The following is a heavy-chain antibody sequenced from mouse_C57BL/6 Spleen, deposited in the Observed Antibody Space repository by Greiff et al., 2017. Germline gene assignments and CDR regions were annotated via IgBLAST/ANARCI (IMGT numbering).Heavy chain of an antibody. CDR3: ARSAHIYYYGSSYPFDY. CDR2: IYPGDGDT. V-gene: IGHV1-82*01. J-gene: IGHJ2*01. Sequence: QVQLQQSGPELVKPGASVKISCKASGYAFSSSWMNWVKQRPGKGLEWIGRIYPGDGDTNYNGKFKGKATLTADKSSSTAYMQLSSLTSEDSAVYFCARSAHIYYYGSSYPFDYWGQGTTLTVSS. D-gene: IGHD1-1*01. CDR1: GYAFSSSW.